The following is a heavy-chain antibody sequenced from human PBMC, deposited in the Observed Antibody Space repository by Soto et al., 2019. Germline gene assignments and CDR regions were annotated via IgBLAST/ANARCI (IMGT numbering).Heavy chain of an antibody. V-gene: IGHV4-59*01. Sequence: SETLSLTCTIFGVSISNYYWTWIRQPPGKGPEWIGYIYNSGTTNYNPSLKSRVTISVDTSKNQFSLKLRSVAAADTAVYYCESAPRDVCLDYWGQGTMVTVSS. CDR1: GVSISNYY. CDR2: IYNSGTT. CDR3: ESAPRDVCLDY. J-gene: IGHJ4*02.